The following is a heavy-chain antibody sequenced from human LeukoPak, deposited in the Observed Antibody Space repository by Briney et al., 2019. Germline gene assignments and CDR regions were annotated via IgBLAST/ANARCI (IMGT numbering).Heavy chain of an antibody. D-gene: IGHD6-25*01. Sequence: SGKVSCKASVGTFSSYAISWVRQSPGQGLEWMGRMIPILGIANYAQKFQGRVTITADKSTSTAYMELSSLRSEDTAVYSCARDHLGSYGMDVWGQGTTVTVSS. CDR3: ARDHLGSYGMDV. V-gene: IGHV1-69*04. J-gene: IGHJ6*02. CDR1: VGTFSSYA. CDR2: MIPILGIA.